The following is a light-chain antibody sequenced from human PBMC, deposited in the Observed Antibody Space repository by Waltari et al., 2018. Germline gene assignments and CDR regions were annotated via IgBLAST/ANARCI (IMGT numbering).Light chain of an antibody. Sequence: QSALTQPASVSGSPGQLITITCIGSSRDLGDYDYVSWYQQYPGKAPRLMIYDVTSRPSWVSYRFSGSKSGNTASLTISGLQAEDEADYYCCSHTSTSTLVFGTGTKVTVL. J-gene: IGLJ1*01. CDR2: DVT. V-gene: IGLV2-14*03. CDR3: CSHTSTSTLV. CDR1: SRDLGDYDY.